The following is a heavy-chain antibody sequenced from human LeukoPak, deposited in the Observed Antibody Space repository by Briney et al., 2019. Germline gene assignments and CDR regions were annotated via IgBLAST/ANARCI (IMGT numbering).Heavy chain of an antibody. Sequence: GGSLRLSCAASGFTFSTSGMHWVRQAPGKGLEWVAVIWFDGSNKHYADSVKGRFTISRDNSENTLYLQMNSLRAEDAAVYYCARDPSYCSSTSCYVGSPLYYYYPMDVWGQGTTVTVSS. CDR1: GFTFSTSG. J-gene: IGHJ6*02. CDR2: IWFDGSNK. V-gene: IGHV3-33*01. CDR3: ARDPSYCSSTSCYVGSPLYYYYPMDV. D-gene: IGHD2-2*01.